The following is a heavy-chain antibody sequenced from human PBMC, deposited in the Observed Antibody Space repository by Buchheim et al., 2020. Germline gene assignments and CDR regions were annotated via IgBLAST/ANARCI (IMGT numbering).Heavy chain of an antibody. CDR3: ARDLGSRDL. J-gene: IGHJ2*01. V-gene: IGHV3-21*01. D-gene: IGHD3-10*01. CDR2: ISGSSTYI. Sequence: EVQLVESGGGLVKPGGSLRLSCAASGFTFSTSTMNWVRQSPGKGLEWVSSISGSSTYIYYADSLKGRFTISRDNAKNSLSLQMNSLRGEGTAVYYCARDLGSRDLWGRGTL. CDR1: GFTFSTST.